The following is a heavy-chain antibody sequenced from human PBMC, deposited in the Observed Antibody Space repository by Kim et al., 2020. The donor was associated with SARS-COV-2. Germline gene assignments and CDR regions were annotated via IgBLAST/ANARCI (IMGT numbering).Heavy chain of an antibody. CDR1: GYTFTSYG. CDR3: ASAPLLWFGESTGPNDGMDV. J-gene: IGHJ6*02. D-gene: IGHD3-10*01. V-gene: IGHV1-18*04. Sequence: ASVKVSCKASGYTFTSYGISWVRQAPGQGLEWMGWISAYNGNTNYAQKLQGRVTMTTDTSTSTAYMELRSLRSDDTAVYYCASAPLLWFGESTGPNDGMDVWGQGTTVTVSS. CDR2: ISAYNGNT.